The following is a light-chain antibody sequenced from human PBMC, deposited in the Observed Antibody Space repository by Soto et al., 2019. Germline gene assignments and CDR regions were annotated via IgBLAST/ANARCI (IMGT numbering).Light chain of an antibody. CDR1: RRDVGSYNR. CDR3: SSYTSSSTYV. J-gene: IGLJ1*01. CDR2: DVS. Sequence: QSALTQPPSVSGSPGQSVAISCTGTRRDVGSYNRVSWYQQPPGTAPKLMIYDVSDRPSGVPDRFSGSKSGNTASLTISGLQAEDEADYYCSSYTSSSTYVFGTGTKVTVL. V-gene: IGLV2-18*02.